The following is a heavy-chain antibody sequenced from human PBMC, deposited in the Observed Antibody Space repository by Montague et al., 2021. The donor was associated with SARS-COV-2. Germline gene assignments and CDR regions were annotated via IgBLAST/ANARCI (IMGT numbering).Heavy chain of an antibody. CDR1: GFSLNTSGMC. CDR2: IYWDDDK. Sequence: PALVKPTQTLTLTCTFSGFSLNTSGMCVSWIRQPPGKALEWLARIYWDDDKYYSTSLKTRLTISKDTSKNQVVLTMTNMDPVDTATYYCAKGRHGSATYYSDSWGQGTLVTVSS. V-gene: IGHV2-70*11. J-gene: IGHJ4*02. D-gene: IGHD3-10*01. CDR3: AKGRHGSATYYSDS.